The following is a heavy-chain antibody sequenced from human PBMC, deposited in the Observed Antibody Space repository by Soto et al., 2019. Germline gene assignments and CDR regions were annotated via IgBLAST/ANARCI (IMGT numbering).Heavy chain of an antibody. CDR2: ISSSSSYI. Sequence: EVQLVESGGGLVKPGGSLRLSCAASGFTFSSYSMNWVRQAPGKGLEWVSSISSSSSYIYYADSVKGRFTIARDNAKNSLYLQMNSLRAEDTAVYYCARDLYSSSARYFDYWGQGTLVTVSS. V-gene: IGHV3-21*01. CDR1: GFTFSSYS. D-gene: IGHD6-6*01. CDR3: ARDLYSSSARYFDY. J-gene: IGHJ4*02.